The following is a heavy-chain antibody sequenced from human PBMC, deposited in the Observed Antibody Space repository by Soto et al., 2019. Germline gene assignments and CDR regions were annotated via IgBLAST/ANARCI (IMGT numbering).Heavy chain of an antibody. CDR2: ISSSGSTI. V-gene: IGHV3-48*03. D-gene: IGHD5-18*01. Sequence: PGGSLRLSCAASGFTFSSYEMNWVRQAPGKGLEWVSYISSSGSTIYYADSVKGRFTISRDNAKNSLYLQMNSPRAEDTAVYYCARRYSYGLPPAYYYGMDVWGQGTTVTVSS. CDR3: ARRYSYGLPPAYYYGMDV. CDR1: GFTFSSYE. J-gene: IGHJ6*02.